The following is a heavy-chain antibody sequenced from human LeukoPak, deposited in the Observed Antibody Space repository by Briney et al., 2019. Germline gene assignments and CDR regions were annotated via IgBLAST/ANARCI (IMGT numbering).Heavy chain of an antibody. D-gene: IGHD6-19*01. CDR1: GGSFSGYY. J-gene: IGHJ4*02. CDR2: INHSGST. V-gene: IGHV4-34*01. CDR3: ARAGYSSGLDY. Sequence: SETLSLTCAVYGGSFSGYYWSWIRQPPGKGLEWIGEINHSGSTNYNPPLKSRVTISVDTSKNQFSLKLSSVTAADTAVYYRARAGYSSGLDYWGQGTLVTVSS.